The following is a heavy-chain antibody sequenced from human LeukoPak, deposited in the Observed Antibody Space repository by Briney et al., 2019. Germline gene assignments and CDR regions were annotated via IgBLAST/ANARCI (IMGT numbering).Heavy chain of an antibody. CDR2: ICFSRTT. J-gene: IGHJ4*02. D-gene: IGHD3-10*01. V-gene: IGHV4-39*01. CDR1: GGSISSSDSY. CDR3: GRHFPETGRDXQPLEY. Sequence: PSETLSLTCTVSGGSISSSDSYWAWVRQPPGKGLEWIGSICFSRTTYYNPSLKSRVTMSIDTSKNHFSLKVASVTAADTAVYYCGRHFPETGRDXQPLEYWGQGSLFTVSS.